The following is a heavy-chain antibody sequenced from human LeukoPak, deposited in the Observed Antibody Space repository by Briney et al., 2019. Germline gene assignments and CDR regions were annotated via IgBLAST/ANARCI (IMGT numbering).Heavy chain of an antibody. Sequence: SETLSLTCTVSGVSISSYYWSWIRQPPGKGLEWIGYIYYSGSTNYNPSLKSRVTISVDTSKNQFSLKLSSVTAADTAVYYCARARGSSWYGLVDYWGQGTLVTVSS. D-gene: IGHD6-13*01. V-gene: IGHV4-59*01. CDR1: GVSISSYY. CDR3: ARARGSSWYGLVDY. CDR2: IYYSGST. J-gene: IGHJ4*02.